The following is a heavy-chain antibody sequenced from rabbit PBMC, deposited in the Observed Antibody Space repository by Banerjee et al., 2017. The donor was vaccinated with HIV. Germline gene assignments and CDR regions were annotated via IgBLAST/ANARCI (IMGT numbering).Heavy chain of an antibody. CDR3: ARDLAGVIGWNFNL. CDR2: IYTGSSGST. V-gene: IGHV1S45*01. Sequence: QEQVEESGGDLVKPEGSLTLTCTASGFSFSSSYWICWVRQAPGKGLEWIACIYTGSSGSTYYASWAKGRFTISKTSSTTVTLQMTSLTVADTATYFCARDLAGVIGWNFNLWGPGTLVTVS. D-gene: IGHD4-1*01. CDR1: GFSFSSSYW. J-gene: IGHJ4*01.